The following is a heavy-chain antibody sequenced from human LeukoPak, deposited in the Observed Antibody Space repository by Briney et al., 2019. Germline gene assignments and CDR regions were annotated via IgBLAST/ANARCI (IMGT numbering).Heavy chain of an antibody. D-gene: IGHD3-22*01. Sequence: SETLSPTCTVSGGSISSYYWSWIRQPPGMGLEGIGYIYYCGSTNYNPSLKSRVAISVDTSKNQFSLKLSSVTAADTAVYYCARHYYDSSGYYYETYYYMDVWGKGTTVTVSS. J-gene: IGHJ6*03. CDR3: ARHYYDSSGYYYETYYYMDV. CDR1: GGSISSYY. V-gene: IGHV4-59*01. CDR2: IYYCGST.